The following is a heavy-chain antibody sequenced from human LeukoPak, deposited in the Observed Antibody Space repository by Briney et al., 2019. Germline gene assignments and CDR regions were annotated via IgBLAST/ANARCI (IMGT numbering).Heavy chain of an antibody. Sequence: GGSLRLSCAASGFTVNRTHRRWVRPAPGKGLEWVSVIHSGGATYYADSVKGRFTISRETSKTTVYLQMNSRRVDDTAVYYCGRHDWFDPWGQGTRVTVSS. CDR2: IHSGGAT. V-gene: IGHV3-66*04. CDR3: GRHDWFDP. J-gene: IGHJ5*02. CDR1: GFTVNRTH.